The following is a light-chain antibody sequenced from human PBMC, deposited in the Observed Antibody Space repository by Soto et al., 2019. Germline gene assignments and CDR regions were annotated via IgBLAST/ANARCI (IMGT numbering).Light chain of an antibody. CDR3: QVWDSSSDHWV. J-gene: IGLJ3*02. CDR2: DDT. V-gene: IGLV3-21*02. Sequence: SYELTQPPSVSEAPGQTARITCGGNDIGDKSVHWYQQKPGQAPLLVVYDDTDRPSGIPERFSGSNSGNTATLTISRVEAGDEADYYCQVWDSSSDHWVFGGGTKLTVL. CDR1: DIGDKS.